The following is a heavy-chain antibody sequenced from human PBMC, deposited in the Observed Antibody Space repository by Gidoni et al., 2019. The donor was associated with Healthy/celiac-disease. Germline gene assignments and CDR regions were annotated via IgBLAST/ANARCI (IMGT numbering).Heavy chain of an antibody. CDR2: IIPIFGIA. Sequence: QVQRVQSGAEVTKPGSSVKVSCKAAGGTFSSYAISWVRQAPGQGLEWLGGIIPIFGIANYAQKFQGRVTITADKSTSTAYMELSSLRSEDTAVYYCARRCYGDSYYYFDYWGQGTLVTVSS. CDR1: GGTFSSYA. D-gene: IGHD4-17*01. V-gene: IGHV1-69*17. J-gene: IGHJ4*02. CDR3: ARRCYGDSYYYFDY.